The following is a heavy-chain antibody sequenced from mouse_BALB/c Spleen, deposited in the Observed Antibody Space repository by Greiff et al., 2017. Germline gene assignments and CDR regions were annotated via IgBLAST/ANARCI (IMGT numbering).Heavy chain of an antibody. CDR2: IYPGGGYT. Sequence: QVQLQQSGAELVRPGTSVKISCKASGYTFTNYWLGWVKQRPGHGLEWIGDIYPGGGYTNYNEKFKGKATLTADTSSSIAYMQLSSLTSEDSAVYFCARGGVYYGSSYLFDYWGQGTTLTVSA. D-gene: IGHD1-1*01. CDR1: GYTFTNYW. J-gene: IGHJ2*01. CDR3: ARGGVYYGSSYLFDY. V-gene: IGHV1-63*02.